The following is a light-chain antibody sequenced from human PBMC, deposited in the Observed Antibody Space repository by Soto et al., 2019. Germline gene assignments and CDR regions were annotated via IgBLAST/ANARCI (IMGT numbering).Light chain of an antibody. CDR2: EVS. V-gene: IGLV2-14*01. CDR3: SSYTSSNTLYV. CDR1: SSDVGGYIY. Sequence: QSALTQPASVSGSPGQSITISCTGTSSDVGGYIYVSWYQQHPGKAPKLMIYEVSNRPSGVSNRFSGSKSGNTASLTISGLQAEDESDYYCSSYTSSNTLYVFRNGTTVTVL. J-gene: IGLJ1*01.